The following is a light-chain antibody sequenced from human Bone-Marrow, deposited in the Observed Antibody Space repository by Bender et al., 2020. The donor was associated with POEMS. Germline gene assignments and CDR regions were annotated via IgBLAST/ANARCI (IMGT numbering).Light chain of an antibody. CDR3: QVWDRSSDHWV. CDR2: NDR. V-gene: IGLV3-21*04. CDR1: NIRDKS. Sequence: SYVLTQPPSVSVAPGKTATISCGGNNIRDKSVHWYQQKPGQAPVVVIYNDRDRPSGIPERVSGFNSGNTATLTISRVEAGDEADYYCQVWDRSSDHWVFGGGTKLTVL. J-gene: IGLJ3*02.